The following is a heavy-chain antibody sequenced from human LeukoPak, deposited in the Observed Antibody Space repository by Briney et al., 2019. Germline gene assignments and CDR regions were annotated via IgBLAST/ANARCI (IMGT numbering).Heavy chain of an antibody. Sequence: ASVKVSCKASGYTFTSYGISWVRQAPGQGLEWMGWISAYNGNTNYAQKLQGRVTVTTDTSTSTAYMELRSLRSDDTAVYYCASIYYDSSGYGFDPWGQGTLVTVSS. CDR3: ASIYYDSSGYGFDP. CDR1: GYTFTSYG. J-gene: IGHJ5*02. CDR2: ISAYNGNT. D-gene: IGHD3-22*01. V-gene: IGHV1-18*01.